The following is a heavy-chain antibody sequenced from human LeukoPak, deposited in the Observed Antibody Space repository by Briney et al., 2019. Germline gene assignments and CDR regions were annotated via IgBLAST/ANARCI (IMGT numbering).Heavy chain of an antibody. Sequence: LGGSLRLSCAASGFTFSSYTMIWVRQAPGKGLEWVSSISSSNDYIYDADSVRGRFTISRDNAKNSLYLQMNSVRAEDTAVYYCAVLQSGTPTHWGQGTLVTVSS. V-gene: IGHV3-21*01. D-gene: IGHD3-10*01. CDR1: GFTFSSYT. CDR3: AVLQSGTPTH. CDR2: ISSSNDYI. J-gene: IGHJ4*02.